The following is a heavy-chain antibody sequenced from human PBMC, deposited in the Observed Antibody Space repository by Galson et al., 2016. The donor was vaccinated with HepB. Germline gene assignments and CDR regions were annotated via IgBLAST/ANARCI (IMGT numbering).Heavy chain of an antibody. CDR3: ARVPERWRPDYYFDY. CDR2: INSDGSST. D-gene: IGHD5-24*01. CDR1: GFTFINYW. Sequence: SLRLSCAASGFTFINYWMHWVRQVPGKGLLWVSRINSDGSSTWYADSVKGRFTISRDNAKNTLYLQMNSLRVEDTAMYFCARVPERWRPDYYFDYWGQGNLVTVSS. J-gene: IGHJ4*02. V-gene: IGHV3-74*01.